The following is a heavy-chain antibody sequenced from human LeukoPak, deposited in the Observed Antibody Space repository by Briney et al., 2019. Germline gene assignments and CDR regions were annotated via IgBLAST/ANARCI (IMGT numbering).Heavy chain of an antibody. CDR3: ARDGLEYYYDSSGYQTHFDY. CDR2: ISAYNGNT. V-gene: IGHV1-18*01. J-gene: IGHJ4*02. D-gene: IGHD3-22*01. CDR1: VYTFTSYG. Sequence: ASVKVSCKASVYTFTSYGISWVRQAPGQGLEWMGWISAYNGNTNYAQKLQGRVTMTTDTSTSTAYMELRSLRSDDTAVYYCARDGLEYYYDSSGYQTHFDYWGQGTLVTVSS.